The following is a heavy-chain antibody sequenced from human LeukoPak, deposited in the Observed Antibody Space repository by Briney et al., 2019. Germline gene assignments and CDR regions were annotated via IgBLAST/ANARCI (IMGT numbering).Heavy chain of an antibody. CDR2: IIPILGIA. Sequence: ASVKVSCKASGATFSSYTISLVRQAPGQGLEWMGRIIPILGIANYAQKFQGRVTITADKSTSTAYMELSSLRSEDTAVYYCARGGGKLGNTIDYSGQGTLVTVSS. V-gene: IGHV1-69*02. CDR1: GATFSSYT. D-gene: IGHD7-27*01. J-gene: IGHJ4*02. CDR3: ARGGGKLGNTIDY.